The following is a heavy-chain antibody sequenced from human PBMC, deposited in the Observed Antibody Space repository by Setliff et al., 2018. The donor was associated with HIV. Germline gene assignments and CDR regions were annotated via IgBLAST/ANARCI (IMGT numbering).Heavy chain of an antibody. V-gene: IGHV1-69*16. CDR3: ARGPWFYDSSGYSPFQH. CDR1: GGTFSSYT. J-gene: IGHJ1*01. Sequence: GASVKVSCKASGGTFSSYTISWVRQAPGQGLEWMGRIIPILGIANYAQKFQGRVTITTHESTSTAYMELSSLSSEDTAVYYCARGPWFYDSSGYSPFQHWGQGTLVTVSS. CDR2: IIPILGIA. D-gene: IGHD3-22*01.